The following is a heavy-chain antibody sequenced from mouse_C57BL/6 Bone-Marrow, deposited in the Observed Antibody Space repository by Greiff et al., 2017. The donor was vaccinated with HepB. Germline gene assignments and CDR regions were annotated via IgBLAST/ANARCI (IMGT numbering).Heavy chain of an antibody. J-gene: IGHJ3*01. D-gene: IGHD1-1*01. CDR2: INPNYGTT. V-gene: IGHV1-39*01. Sequence: EVQVVESGPELVKPGASVKISCKASGYSFTDYNMNWVKQSNGKSLEWIGVINPNYGTTSYNQKFKGNATLTVDQSSSTAYMQLNSLTSEDSAVYYCARGRIYYYGTWFAYWGQGTLVTVSA. CDR1: GYSFTDYN. CDR3: ARGRIYYYGTWFAY.